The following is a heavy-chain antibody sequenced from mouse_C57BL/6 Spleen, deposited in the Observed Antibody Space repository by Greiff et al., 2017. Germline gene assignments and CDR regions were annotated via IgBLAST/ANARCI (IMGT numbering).Heavy chain of an antibody. D-gene: IGHD2-2*01. V-gene: IGHV5-17*01. CDR1: GFTFSDYG. CDR3: ATMVTRDLDY. CDR2: ISSGSSTI. Sequence: EVMLVESGGGLVKPGGSLKLSCAASGFTFSDYGMHWVHQAPEKGLEWVAYISSGSSTIYYADTVKGRFTISRDNAKNSLFLQMTSLRSEDTAMYYCATMVTRDLDYWGQGTSVTVSS. J-gene: IGHJ4*01.